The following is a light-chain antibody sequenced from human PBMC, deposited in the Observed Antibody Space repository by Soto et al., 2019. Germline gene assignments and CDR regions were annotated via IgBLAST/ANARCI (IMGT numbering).Light chain of an antibody. CDR1: QDISNY. J-gene: IGKJ2*02. V-gene: IGKV1-33*01. CDR2: DAS. Sequence: DLPMTQSPSSLSASVGDRVTITCQASQDISNYLNWYQQKPGKAPKLLIYDASNLETGVPSRFSGSGSGTDFTFTISSLQPEDIATYYCEQYDNLPPMCTFGQGTKLEIK. CDR3: EQYDNLPPMCT.